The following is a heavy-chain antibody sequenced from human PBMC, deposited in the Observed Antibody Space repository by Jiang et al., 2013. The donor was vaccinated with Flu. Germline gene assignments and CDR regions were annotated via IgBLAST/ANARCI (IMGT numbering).Heavy chain of an antibody. CDR2: IYWDDSK. V-gene: IGHV2-5*02. CDR1: GFSLRTTAVG. J-gene: IGHJ4*02. D-gene: IGHD3-10*01. Sequence: TQTLTLTCSFSGFSLRTTAVGVAWIRQPPGKALEWLALIYWDDSKRYSYSPSLRSRLTITKDTSKNQVVLTMANVDPVDTATYYCAHKPYYSGSGSYYNVWGQGTLVTVSS. CDR3: AHKPYYSGSGSYYNV.